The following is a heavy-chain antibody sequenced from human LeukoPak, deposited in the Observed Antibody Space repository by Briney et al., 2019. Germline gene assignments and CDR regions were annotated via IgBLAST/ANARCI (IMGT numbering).Heavy chain of an antibody. D-gene: IGHD6-19*01. CDR3: ARQWLAPYYGMDV. V-gene: IGHV4-59*08. Sequence: PSETLSLTCTVSGGSISSYYWSWIRQPPGKGLGWIGYIYYSGSTNYNPSLKSRVTISVDTSKNQFSLKLSSVTAADTAVYYCARQWLAPYYGMDVWGQGTTDTVSS. J-gene: IGHJ6*02. CDR1: GGSISSYY. CDR2: IYYSGST.